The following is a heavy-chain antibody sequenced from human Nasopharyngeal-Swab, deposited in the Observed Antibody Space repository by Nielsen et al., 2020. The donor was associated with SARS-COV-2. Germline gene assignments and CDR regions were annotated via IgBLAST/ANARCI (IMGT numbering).Heavy chain of an antibody. V-gene: IGHV3-43*02. D-gene: IGHD1-26*01. Sequence: GESLKISCEASGFTFDDYAMHWARQAPGKGLEWVSLISGDGGSTYYADSVKGRFTISRDNSENSLYLQMNSLRTEDTALYYCAKDIFRATNSRAPVTTIAYYMDVWGKGTTVTVSS. CDR2: ISGDGGST. CDR1: GFTFDDYA. CDR3: AKDIFRATNSRAPVTTIAYYMDV. J-gene: IGHJ6*03.